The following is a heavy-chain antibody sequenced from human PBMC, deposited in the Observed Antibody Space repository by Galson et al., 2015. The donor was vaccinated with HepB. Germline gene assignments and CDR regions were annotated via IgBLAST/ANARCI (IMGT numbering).Heavy chain of an antibody. CDR2: ISGSGKST. V-gene: IGHV3-23*01. CDR1: GSAFSSYA. Sequence: SLRLSCAASGSAFSSYAMNWVRQRPGKGLEWVSAISGSGKSTYYADSVKGRFTISRDNSTNTLYLQMSSLRADDTAVYYCAKLRSFGVIRNYPDSWGQGTLVTVSS. J-gene: IGHJ4*02. CDR3: AKLRSFGVIRNYPDS. D-gene: IGHD3-3*01.